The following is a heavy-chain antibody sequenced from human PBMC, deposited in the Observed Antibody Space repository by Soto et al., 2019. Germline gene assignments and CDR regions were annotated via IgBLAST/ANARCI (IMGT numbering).Heavy chain of an antibody. D-gene: IGHD3-3*01. Sequence: GGPLILSFAASGFTLSSYSINLVRQAPGKGLEWVSSISSSSSYICSADSVKGRFTTSRDNAKNSLYMQMNSLRAEDTAVHYCARFGRNYDFWSGSGMDVWGQGTTVTVSS. J-gene: IGHJ6*02. CDR2: ISSSSSYI. CDR1: GFTLSSYS. CDR3: ARFGRNYDFWSGSGMDV. V-gene: IGHV3-21*01.